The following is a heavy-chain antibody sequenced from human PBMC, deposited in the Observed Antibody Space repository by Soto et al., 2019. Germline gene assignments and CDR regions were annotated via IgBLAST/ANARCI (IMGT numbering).Heavy chain of an antibody. CDR2: IKQDGSEK. J-gene: IGHJ6*02. CDR3: ARFSSTSCYLCYYYYGMDV. D-gene: IGHD2-2*01. CDR1: GFTSSSYW. Sequence: GGSLRLSCAASGFTSSSYWMSWVRQAPGKGLEWVANIKQDGSEKYYVDSVKGRFTISRDNAKNSLYLQMNSLRAEDTAVYYCARFSSTSCYLCYYYYGMDVWGQGTTVTVSS. V-gene: IGHV3-7*03.